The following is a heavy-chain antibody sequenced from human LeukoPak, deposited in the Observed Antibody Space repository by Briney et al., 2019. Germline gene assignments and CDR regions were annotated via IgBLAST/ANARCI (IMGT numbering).Heavy chain of an antibody. V-gene: IGHV5-51*01. CDR3: ARHDIKYNYGPYYFDS. J-gene: IGHJ4*02. Sequence: GESLKISCQASGYRFTDYWIGWVRQMPGKGLEWMAIIYPGDSESRYSPSFQGQVTISADKSISTAYLQWSSLRASDTAMYYCARHDIKYNYGPYYFDSWGQGTLVTVSS. CDR2: IYPGDSES. CDR1: GYRFTDYW. D-gene: IGHD5-18*01.